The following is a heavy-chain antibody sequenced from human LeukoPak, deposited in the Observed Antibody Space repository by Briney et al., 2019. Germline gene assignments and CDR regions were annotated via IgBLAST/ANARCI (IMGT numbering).Heavy chain of an antibody. J-gene: IGHJ4*02. CDR2: IYTSGTT. CDR1: GASISSYY. V-gene: IGHV4-4*07. Sequence: SETLSLTCTVSGASISSYYWTWIRQPAGKGLEWIGRIYTSGTTNYNPSLKSRVTMSVDTSKNQFSLKLSSVTAADTAVYYCARLSADSSSSRGFDYWGQGTLVTVSS. CDR3: ARLSADSSSSRGFDY. D-gene: IGHD2-2*01.